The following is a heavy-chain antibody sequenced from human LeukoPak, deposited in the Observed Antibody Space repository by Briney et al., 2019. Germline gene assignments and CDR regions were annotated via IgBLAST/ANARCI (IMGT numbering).Heavy chain of an antibody. J-gene: IGHJ4*02. V-gene: IGHV3-23*01. CDR3: ANKVNTVTTVGY. CDR2: ISGSGDSI. Sequence: GGSLRLSCAASGFTFSRYAMSWVRQTPGKRLEWVAAISGSGDSILYADSVKGRFTISRDNSKNTLYLQMNSLRAEDTAVYYCANKVNTVTTVGYWGQGTLVTVSS. CDR1: GFTFSRYA. D-gene: IGHD4-17*01.